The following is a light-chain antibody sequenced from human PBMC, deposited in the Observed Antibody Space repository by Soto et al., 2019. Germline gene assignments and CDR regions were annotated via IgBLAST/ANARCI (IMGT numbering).Light chain of an antibody. Sequence: EIVLTQSPGTLSLSPGERATLSCRASQSVSSNFLAWYQQKPGQAPRLLIYGASNRSTGLPDRFSGSGSGTDFTLTIPRLEPEDFAVYFCQQYGSSPRTFGQGTKVEIK. J-gene: IGKJ1*01. V-gene: IGKV3-20*01. CDR2: GAS. CDR3: QQYGSSPRT. CDR1: QSVSSNF.